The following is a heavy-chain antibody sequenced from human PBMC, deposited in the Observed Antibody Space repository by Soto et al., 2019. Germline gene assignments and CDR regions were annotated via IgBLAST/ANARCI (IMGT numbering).Heavy chain of an antibody. J-gene: IGHJ3*02. V-gene: IGHV5-51*01. CDR1: GYSFTTYW. Sequence: RGESLKISCKGSGYSFTTYWIGWVRQMPGKGLEWMGIIFPGDSDTRYSPSFQGQVTISADKSISTTYLQWSSLKASDTAMYYCAKRRDGYNLDAFDIWGQGTMVTVSS. CDR2: IFPGDSDT. CDR3: AKRRDGYNLDAFDI. D-gene: IGHD5-12*01.